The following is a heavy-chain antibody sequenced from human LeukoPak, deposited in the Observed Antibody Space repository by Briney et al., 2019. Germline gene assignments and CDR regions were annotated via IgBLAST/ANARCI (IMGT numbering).Heavy chain of an antibody. CDR2: IKSKTDGETT. Sequence: PGGSLRLSCAASGFTLSSVWMSWVRQAPGKGLEWVGRIKSKTDGETTDYAAHVEARFIISRDESKNMLFLQVNRLKTEDTAVYFCTSPAFLGISPYGLDVWGQGTTVTVS. V-gene: IGHV3-15*01. J-gene: IGHJ6*02. CDR3: TSPAFLGISPYGLDV. CDR1: GFTLSSVW. D-gene: IGHD3-3*02.